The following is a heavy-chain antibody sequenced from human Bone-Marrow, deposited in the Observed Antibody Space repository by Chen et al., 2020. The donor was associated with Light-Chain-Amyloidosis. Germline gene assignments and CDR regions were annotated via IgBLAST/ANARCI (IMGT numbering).Heavy chain of an antibody. J-gene: IGHJ4*02. CDR3: AHRLKVQGVIGLDY. CDR1: GFSLSTSGVG. CDR2: IYWDDDK. D-gene: IGHD3-10*01. V-gene: IGHV2-5*02. Sequence: QITLKESGPTLVKPTQTLTLTCTFSGFSLSTSGVGVGWIRQPPGKALEWLALIYWDDDKRYSPSLKSRLTITEDTSKNQVVLIMTNMDPVDTATYYCAHRLKVQGVIGLDYWGQGTLVTVSS.